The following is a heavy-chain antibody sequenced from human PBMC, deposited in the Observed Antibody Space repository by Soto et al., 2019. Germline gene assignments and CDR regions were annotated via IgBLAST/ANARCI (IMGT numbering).Heavy chain of an antibody. CDR2: ISVTSTTI. J-gene: IGHJ4*02. CDR3: ARDGAMTGVFDY. V-gene: IGHV3-48*01. Sequence: EVQLVESGGVLAQPGGSLRLSCAASGFTFNTFGMNWVRLAPGKGLEWISYISVTSTTIHYADSVKGRFAISRDNAKNSLYLEMDSLRVEDTAVYYCARDGAMTGVFDYWGPGTVVTVSS. D-gene: IGHD3-9*01. CDR1: GFTFNTFG.